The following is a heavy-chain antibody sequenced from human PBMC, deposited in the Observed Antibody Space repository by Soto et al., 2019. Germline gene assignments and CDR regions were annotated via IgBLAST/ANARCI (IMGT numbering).Heavy chain of an antibody. Sequence: EVEVLESGGGLVQPGGSLRLSCAASGFTFSAYVMSWVRQAPGKGLEWVSSITSSGGGTYYADSVKGRFTVSRDNSKNTVYLQMNSLRAEDTAVYYCAREVAVAGTPTFDYWGQGTLVTVSS. V-gene: IGHV3-23*01. CDR1: GFTFSAYV. CDR3: AREVAVAGTPTFDY. D-gene: IGHD6-19*01. J-gene: IGHJ4*02. CDR2: ITSSGGGT.